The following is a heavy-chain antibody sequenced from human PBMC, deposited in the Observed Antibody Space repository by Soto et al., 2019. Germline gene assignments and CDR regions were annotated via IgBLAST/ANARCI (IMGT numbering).Heavy chain of an antibody. CDR2: IWYDGSNK. J-gene: IGHJ4*02. CDR1: GFTFSSYG. Sequence: GGSLRLSCAASGFTFSSYGMHWVRQAPGKGLEWLAVIWYDGSNKYYADSVKGRFTISRDNSKNTLYLQMNSLRAEDTAVYYCARDRYCSGGSCYYFDYWGQGTLVTVSS. V-gene: IGHV3-33*08. D-gene: IGHD2-15*01. CDR3: ARDRYCSGGSCYYFDY.